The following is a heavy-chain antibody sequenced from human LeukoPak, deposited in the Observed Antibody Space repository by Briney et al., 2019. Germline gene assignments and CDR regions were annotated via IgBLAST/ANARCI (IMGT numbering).Heavy chain of an antibody. V-gene: IGHV5-51*01. CDR1: GYSFTSYW. D-gene: IGHD3-9*01. J-gene: IGHJ4*02. CDR2: IYPGDSDT. CDR3: ARIRRYFDWFEPFDY. Sequence: GESLKISCKGSGYSFTSYWIGWVRQMPGKGLEWMGIIYPGDSDTRYSPSFQGQVTISADKSISTAYLQWSSLKASDTAMYYCARIRRYFDWFEPFDYWGQGTLVTVSS.